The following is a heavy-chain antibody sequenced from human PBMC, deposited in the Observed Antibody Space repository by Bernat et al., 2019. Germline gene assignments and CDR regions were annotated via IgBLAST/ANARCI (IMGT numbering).Heavy chain of an antibody. V-gene: IGHV3-30-3*01. CDR2: ISYDGSNK. CDR3: ARRSSFTMIVVVDAFDI. Sequence: VQLVESGGGLVQPGGSLRLACAASGFSFSTYWMNWVRQAPGKGLEWVAVISYDGSNKYYADSVKGRFTISRDNSKNTLYLQMNSLRAEDTAVYYCARRSSFTMIVVVDAFDIWGQGTMVTVSS. CDR1: GFSFSTYW. J-gene: IGHJ3*02. D-gene: IGHD3-22*01.